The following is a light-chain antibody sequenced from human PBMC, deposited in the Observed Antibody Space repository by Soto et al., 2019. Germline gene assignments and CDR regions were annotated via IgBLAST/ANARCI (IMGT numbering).Light chain of an antibody. CDR2: AAS. J-gene: IGKJ1*01. V-gene: IGKV1-39*01. CDR1: QSISNY. Sequence: DIQMTQSPSSLSASVGDRVTITCRASQSISNYLNWYQQKPGKAPKLLIYAASSMQSGVPSRFSGSGSETDFTITISSLQPDDSATYDCQQSFSPLWTFGQGTKVEV. CDR3: QQSFSPLWT.